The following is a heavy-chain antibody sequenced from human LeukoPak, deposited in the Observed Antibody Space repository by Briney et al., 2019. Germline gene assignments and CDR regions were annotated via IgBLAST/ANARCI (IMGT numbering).Heavy chain of an antibody. CDR3: ARVLAFGGASANDAFDI. V-gene: IGHV4-34*01. CDR1: GGSFSGYY. CDR2: INHSGST. J-gene: IGHJ3*02. Sequence: PSETLSLTCAVYGGSFSGYYWSWIRQPPGKGLEWIGEINHSGSTNYNPSLKSRVTISVDTSKNQFSLKLSSVTAADTAVYYCARVLAFGGASANDAFDIWGQGTMVTVSS. D-gene: IGHD3-10*01.